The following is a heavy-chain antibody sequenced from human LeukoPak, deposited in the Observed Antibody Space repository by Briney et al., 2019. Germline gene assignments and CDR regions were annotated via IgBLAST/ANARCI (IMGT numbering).Heavy chain of an antibody. CDR2: INPNSGDT. J-gene: IGHJ6*02. Sequence: ASVKVSCKASGYTFIAFYIHWVRQAPGQGLEWMGRINPNSGDTNYAQKFQGSVTMTRDTSISTAYMELGGLKSDDTAVYYCVRVSKNRGMDVWGQGTTVTVSS. CDR1: GYTFIAFY. V-gene: IGHV1-2*06. CDR3: VRVSKNRGMDV.